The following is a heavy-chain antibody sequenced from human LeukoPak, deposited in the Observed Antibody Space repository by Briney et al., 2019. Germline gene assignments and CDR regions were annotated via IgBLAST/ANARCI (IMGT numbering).Heavy chain of an antibody. CDR3: TTEYFGGFEY. J-gene: IGHJ4*02. CDR1: TFTKAW. CDR2: VKNRGDGRTT. V-gene: IGHV3-15*07. Sequence: GGSLRLSCVASTFTKAWMNWVRQAPGKGLEWVGRVKNRGDGRTTDYAAPMKGRFTISRDDSKRTVYLQMNSLKTEDTAVYFCTTEYFGGFEYWGQGTLVTVSS. D-gene: IGHD3-16*01.